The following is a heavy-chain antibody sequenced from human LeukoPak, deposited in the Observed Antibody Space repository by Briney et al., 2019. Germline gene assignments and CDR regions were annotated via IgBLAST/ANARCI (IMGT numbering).Heavy chain of an antibody. CDR1: GYTFTRYG. D-gene: IGHD2-15*01. CDR3: ARVATRWDAFDI. Sequence: SVKVSCKASGYTFTRYGISWVRQAPGQGLEWMGWISAYNGNTNYAQKLQGRVTMTTDTSTSTAYMELRSLRSDDTAVYYCARVATRWDAFDIWGQGTMVTVSS. J-gene: IGHJ3*02. CDR2: ISAYNGNT. V-gene: IGHV1-18*01.